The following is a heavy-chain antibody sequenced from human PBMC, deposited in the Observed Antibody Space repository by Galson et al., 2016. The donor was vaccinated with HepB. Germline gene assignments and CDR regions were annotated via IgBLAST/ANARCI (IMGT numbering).Heavy chain of an antibody. CDR3: VRDVGRMVEGNGMDV. D-gene: IGHD2-15*01. V-gene: IGHV3-33*08. CDR2: IWYDGSDK. Sequence: SLRLSCAASGFTFSSYAMHWVRQAPGKGLEWVAVIWYDGSDKYYADSVKGRFTISRDNSKNTLNLQMNSLRAEDTAVYYCVRDVGRMVEGNGMDVWGQGTTATVSS. CDR1: GFTFSSYA. J-gene: IGHJ6*02.